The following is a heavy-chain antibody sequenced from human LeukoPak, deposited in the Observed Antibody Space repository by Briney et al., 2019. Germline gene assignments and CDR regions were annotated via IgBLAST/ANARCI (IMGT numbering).Heavy chain of an antibody. V-gene: IGHV3-48*03. CDR3: ATDTLRFRMDV. J-gene: IGHJ6*04. CDR1: GFTFSNYE. D-gene: IGHD3-3*01. Sequence: GGSLRLSCAASGFTFSNYEMNWVRQAPGKGLEWVSDISSSGSTKDYADSVKGRFTISRDNAKDSLFLQMNSLRDDDTGVYFCATDTLRFRMDVWGKGTTVIVSS. CDR2: ISSSGSTK.